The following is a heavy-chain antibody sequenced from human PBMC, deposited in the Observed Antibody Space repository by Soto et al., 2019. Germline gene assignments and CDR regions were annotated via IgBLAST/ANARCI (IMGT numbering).Heavy chain of an antibody. CDR2: INSDGSST. D-gene: IGHD6-6*01. V-gene: IGHV3-74*01. CDR1: GFTFRSYW. Sequence: GGSLRLSCAASGFTFRSYWMQWARQAPGKGLVWVSWINSDGSSTSYADSVKGRFTISRDNAKNTLYLQMNSLRAEDTAVYYCASGGSSLTFDSWGQGTLVTVSS. CDR3: ASGGSSLTFDS. J-gene: IGHJ4*02.